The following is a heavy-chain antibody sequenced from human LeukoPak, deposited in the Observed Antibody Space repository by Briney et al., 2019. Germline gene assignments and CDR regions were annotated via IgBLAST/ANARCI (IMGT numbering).Heavy chain of an antibody. V-gene: IGHV4-34*01. CDR1: GGSFSGYY. CDR2: INHSGST. Sequence: SETLSLTCAVYGGSFSGYYWSWIRQPPGKGLEWIGEINHSGSTNYNPSLKSRVTISVDTSKNQFSLKLSSVTAADTAVYYCARDLSSSPRFSLYYYYGMDVWGQGTTVTVSS. CDR3: ARDLSSSPRFSLYYYYGMDV. J-gene: IGHJ6*02. D-gene: IGHD6-6*01.